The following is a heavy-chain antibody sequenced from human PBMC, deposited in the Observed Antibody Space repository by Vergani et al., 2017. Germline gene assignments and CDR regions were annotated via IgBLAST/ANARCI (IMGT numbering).Heavy chain of an antibody. CDR1: GGSISSYY. J-gene: IGHJ4*02. CDR3: ARTDTAMASDY. V-gene: IGHV4-59*01. D-gene: IGHD5-18*01. CDR2: IYYSGST. Sequence: QVQLQESGPGLVKPSETLSLTCTVSGGSISSYYWSWIRQPPGKGLEWIGYIYYSGSTNYNPSLKSRVTISVDTSQNQFSLKLSSVTAADTAVYYCARTDTAMASDYWGQGTLVTVSS.